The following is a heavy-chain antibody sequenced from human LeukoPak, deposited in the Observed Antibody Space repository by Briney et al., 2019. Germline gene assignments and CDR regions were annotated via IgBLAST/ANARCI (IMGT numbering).Heavy chain of an antibody. D-gene: IGHD1-26*01. CDR3: ARTGLGGSFSM. CDR1: GFAFSHYT. V-gene: IGHV3-30*04. J-gene: IGHJ4*02. CDR2: ISYDGDYK. Sequence: GRSLSLSCAASGFAFSHYTIQWVRQAPGKGLEWVAVISYDGDYKYYADSVKGRFTISRDDSKNTLYLQMNSLRAEDSAVYYCARTGLGGSFSMWGQGTLVTVSS.